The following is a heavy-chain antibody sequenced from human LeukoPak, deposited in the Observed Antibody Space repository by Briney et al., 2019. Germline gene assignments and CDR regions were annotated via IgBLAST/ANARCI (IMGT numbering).Heavy chain of an antibody. CDR1: GGSISSSSYY. CDR3: AKQLRDSVVVPAAKFDY. Sequence: SETLSLTCTVSGGSISSSSYYWGWIRQPPGKGLEWIGSIYYSGSTYYNPSLKSRVTISVDTSKNQFSLKLSSVTAADTAVYYCAKQLRDSVVVPAAKFDYWGQGTLVTVSS. D-gene: IGHD2-2*01. J-gene: IGHJ4*02. V-gene: IGHV4-39*01. CDR2: IYYSGST.